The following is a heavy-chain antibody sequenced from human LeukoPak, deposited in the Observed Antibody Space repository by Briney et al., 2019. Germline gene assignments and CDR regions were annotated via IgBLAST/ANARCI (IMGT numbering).Heavy chain of an antibody. CDR1: GGSISSSSYY. CDR2: IYYSGST. Sequence: SETLSPTCTVSGGSISSSSYYWGWIRQPPGKGLEWIGSIYYSGSTYYNPSLKSRVTISVDTSKNQFSLKLSSVTAADTAVYYCARQARDYIDYWGQGTLVTVSS. CDR3: ARQARDYIDY. J-gene: IGHJ4*02. V-gene: IGHV4-39*01.